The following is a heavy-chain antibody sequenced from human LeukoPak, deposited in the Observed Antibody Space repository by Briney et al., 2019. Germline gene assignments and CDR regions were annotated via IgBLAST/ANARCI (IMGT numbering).Heavy chain of an antibody. CDR2: INPNSGGT. J-gene: IGHJ1*01. V-gene: IGHV1-2*02. D-gene: IGHD6-13*01. CDR1: GYTXTSYY. CDR3: ARVRSWYLEYFQH. Sequence: ASVKVSCKASGYTXTSYYMHRVRQAPGQGLEWMGWINPNSGGTNYAQKFQGRVTMTRDTSISTAYMELSRLRSDDTAVYYCARVRSWYLEYFQHWGQGTLVTVSS.